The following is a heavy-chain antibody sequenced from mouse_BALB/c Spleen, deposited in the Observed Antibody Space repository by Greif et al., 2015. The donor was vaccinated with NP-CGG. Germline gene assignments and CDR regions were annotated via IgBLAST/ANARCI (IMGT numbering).Heavy chain of an antibody. Sequence: VQLQQSGAELVRPGSSVKISCRASGYAFSSYWMNWVTQRPGQGLEWIGQIYPGDGDTNYNGKFKGKATLTADKSSSTAYMQLSSLTSEDSAVYFCARDYDYDGWFAYWGQGTLVTVSA. CDR3: ARDYDYDGWFAY. V-gene: IGHV1-80*01. J-gene: IGHJ3*01. CDR2: IYPGDGDT. D-gene: IGHD2-4*01. CDR1: GYAFSSYW.